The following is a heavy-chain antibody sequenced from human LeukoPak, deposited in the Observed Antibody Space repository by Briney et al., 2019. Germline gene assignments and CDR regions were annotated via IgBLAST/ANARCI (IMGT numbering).Heavy chain of an antibody. CDR1: GYTFTRYA. CDR2: INAGNGNT. V-gene: IGHV1-3*01. J-gene: IGHJ5*02. CDR3: ARVGYDILTGWGWFDP. D-gene: IGHD3-9*01. Sequence: ASVKVSCKAAGYTFTRYAMHWVRQAPGQRLEWMGWINAGNGNTEYSQKLQGRVTITRDTSASTAYMELSSLRSEDTAVYYYARVGYDILTGWGWFDPWGQGTLVTVSS.